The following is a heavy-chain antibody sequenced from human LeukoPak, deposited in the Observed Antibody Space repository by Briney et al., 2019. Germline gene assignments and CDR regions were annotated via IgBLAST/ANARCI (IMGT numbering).Heavy chain of an antibody. D-gene: IGHD2-2*01. CDR2: ISYDGSNK. J-gene: IGHJ3*02. CDR3: ARNGPQPDITVVVPAHGWAFDI. Sequence: GGSLRLSCAASGFTFSSYAMHWVRQAPGKGLEWVAVISYDGSNKYYADSVKGRFTISRDNSKNTLYLQMNSLRAEDTAVYYCARNGPQPDITVVVPAHGWAFDIWGQGTMVTVSS. V-gene: IGHV3-30-3*01. CDR1: GFTFSSYA.